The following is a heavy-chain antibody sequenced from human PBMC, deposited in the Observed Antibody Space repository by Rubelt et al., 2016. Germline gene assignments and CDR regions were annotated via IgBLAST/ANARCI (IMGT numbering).Heavy chain of an antibody. CDR3: VGGSYSDAFDI. CDR1: GGSISSYY. D-gene: IGHD1-26*01. Sequence: QVQLQESGPGLVKPSETLSLTCTVSGGSISSYYWSWIRQPAGKGLEWIGRIYTSGSTNYNPSLKSRVTLSVDTSKNHFSLTLSSVTAADTAVYYCVGGSYSDAFDIWGQGTMVTVSS. V-gene: IGHV4-4*07. CDR2: IYTSGST. J-gene: IGHJ3*02.